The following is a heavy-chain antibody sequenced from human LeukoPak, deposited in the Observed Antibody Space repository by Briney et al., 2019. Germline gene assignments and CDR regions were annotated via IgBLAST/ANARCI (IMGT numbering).Heavy chain of an antibody. CDR3: ARHQADIVVVPAAMSVWNLGRFDP. J-gene: IGHJ5*02. D-gene: IGHD2-2*01. CDR2: INHSGST. V-gene: IGHV4-34*01. Sequence: SETLSLTCAVYGGSFSGYYWSWIRQPPGKGLEWIGEINHSGSTNYNPSLKSRVTISVDTSKNQFSLKLSSVTAADTAVYYCARHQADIVVVPAAMSVWNLGRFDPWGQGTLVTVSS. CDR1: GGSFSGYY.